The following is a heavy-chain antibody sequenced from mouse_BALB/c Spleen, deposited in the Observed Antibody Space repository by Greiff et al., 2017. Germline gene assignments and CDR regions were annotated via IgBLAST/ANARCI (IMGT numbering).Heavy chain of an antibody. CDR1: GFSLTSYG. Sequence: QVQLQQSGPGLVQPSQSLSITCTVSGFSLTSYGVHWVRQSPGKGLEWLGVIWSGGSTDYNAAFISRLSISKDNSKSQVFFKMNSLQANDTAIYYCARNGAYYGSSSTTPFAYWGQGTLVTVSA. J-gene: IGHJ3*01. V-gene: IGHV2-2*02. CDR3: ARNGAYYGSSSTTPFAY. CDR2: IWSGGST. D-gene: IGHD1-1*01.